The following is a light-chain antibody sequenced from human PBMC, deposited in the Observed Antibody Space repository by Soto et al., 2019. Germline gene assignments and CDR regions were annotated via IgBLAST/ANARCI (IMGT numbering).Light chain of an antibody. Sequence: IVMTQYPATLSLSPGERATLSCRASQSVSSNLAWYQQKHGQAPRLLIYGASTRATGVPARFSGSGSGAEGTLTISSLKSEDGAVYYCQQSNKWPQTFGQGTKVDIK. J-gene: IGKJ1*01. CDR1: QSVSSN. CDR3: QQSNKWPQT. V-gene: IGKV3-15*01. CDR2: GAS.